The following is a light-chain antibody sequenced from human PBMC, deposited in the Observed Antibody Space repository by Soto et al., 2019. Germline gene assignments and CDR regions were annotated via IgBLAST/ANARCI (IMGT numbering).Light chain of an antibody. Sequence: EVVLTQSPGTLSLSPGERATLSCRASQSVSSSYLGWYQQKPGQAPRLLIFAASSRATGIPDRFSGSGSGKDFTLTISRREPKDVAVYYCPQYGRSPKTFGRGTNLEIK. CDR3: PQYGRSPKT. V-gene: IGKV3-20*01. J-gene: IGKJ2*01. CDR1: QSVSSSY. CDR2: AAS.